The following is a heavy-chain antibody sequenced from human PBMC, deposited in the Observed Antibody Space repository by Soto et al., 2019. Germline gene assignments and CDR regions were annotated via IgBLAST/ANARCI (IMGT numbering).Heavy chain of an antibody. V-gene: IGHV3-48*03. CDR1: GFTFSSYE. CDR2: ISSSGSTI. J-gene: IGHJ6*02. D-gene: IGHD3-3*01. CDR3: ARARVVMYYYYYGMDV. Sequence: XGSLRLSCAASGFTFSSYEMNWVRQAPGKGLEWVSYISSSGSTIYYADSVKGRFTISRDNAKNSLYLQMNSLRAEDTAVYYCARARVVMYYYYYGMDVWGQGTTVTVSS.